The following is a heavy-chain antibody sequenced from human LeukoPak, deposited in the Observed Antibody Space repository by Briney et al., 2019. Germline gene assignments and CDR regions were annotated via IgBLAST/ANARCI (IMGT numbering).Heavy chain of an antibody. V-gene: IGHV4-4*07. CDR1: GGSISSYY. CDR2: IYTSGST. D-gene: IGHD3-3*01. CDR3: ARVHLLRFFFDY. Sequence: PSETLSLTCTVSGGSISSYYWSWIRQPARKGVEWIGRIYTSGSTNYNPSLKSRVTISVDKSQNQFSLKLSSVTAADTAVYYCARVHLLRFFFDYWGQGTLVTVSS. J-gene: IGHJ4*02.